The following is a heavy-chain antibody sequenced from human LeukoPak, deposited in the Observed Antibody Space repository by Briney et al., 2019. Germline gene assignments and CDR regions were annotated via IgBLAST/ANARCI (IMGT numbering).Heavy chain of an antibody. Sequence: GGSLRLSCAASGFTFSDYYMSWIRQAPGKGLEWVSYISSSSSYTNYADSVKGRFTISRDNAKNSLYLQMNSLRAEDTAVYYCVRDSSSIAVAGRFDYWGQGTLVTVSS. D-gene: IGHD6-19*01. V-gene: IGHV3-11*05. CDR1: GFTFSDYY. CDR3: VRDSSSIAVAGRFDY. CDR2: ISSSSSYT. J-gene: IGHJ4*02.